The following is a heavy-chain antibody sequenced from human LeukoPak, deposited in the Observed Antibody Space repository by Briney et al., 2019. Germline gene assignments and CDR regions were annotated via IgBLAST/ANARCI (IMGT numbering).Heavy chain of an antibody. CDR2: IISIFDTR. CDR1: VDTFSRYS. V-gene: IGHV1-69*05. Sequence: SVKVSCKACVDTFSRYSISCVPHARGQGLEWMGGIISIFDTRNYAQKFQRRVTITTDVSTSTAYMEMSSVRSEDTAVSYCARTYTAAGMDEYDYLDVWGKGTTVTVSS. CDR3: ARTYTAAGMDEYDYLDV. J-gene: IGHJ6*03. D-gene: IGHD6-13*01.